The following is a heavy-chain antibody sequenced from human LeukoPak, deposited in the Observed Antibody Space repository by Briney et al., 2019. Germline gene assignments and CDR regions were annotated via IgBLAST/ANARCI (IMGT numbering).Heavy chain of an antibody. CDR2: IYHSGST. CDR1: VGSISSGCYS. V-gene: IGHV4-30-2*01. D-gene: IGHD3-22*01. CDR3: ARDYYDSSGYYYAPAFDI. Sequence: PSQTLSLTCAVSVGSISSGCYSWRWIRQPPGKGLEWIGYIYHSGSTYYNPSLKSRVTISVDRSKNQFSLKLSSVTAADTAVYYCARDYYDSSGYYYAPAFDIWGQGTMVTVSS. J-gene: IGHJ3*02.